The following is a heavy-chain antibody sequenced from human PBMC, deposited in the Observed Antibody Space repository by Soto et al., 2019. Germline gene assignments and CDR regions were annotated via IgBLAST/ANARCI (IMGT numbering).Heavy chain of an antibody. J-gene: IGHJ4*02. CDR2: ISSSSSYI. V-gene: IGHV3-21*01. Sequence: EVQLVESGGGLVKPGGSLRLSCAASGFTFSSYSMNWVRQAPGKGLEWVSSISSSSSYIYYADSVKGRFTISRENAKTALYLQVNSLRAGDPGVYYRARDAGLAFWGQGTLIPVPS. CDR1: GFTFSSYS. CDR3: ARDAGLAF.